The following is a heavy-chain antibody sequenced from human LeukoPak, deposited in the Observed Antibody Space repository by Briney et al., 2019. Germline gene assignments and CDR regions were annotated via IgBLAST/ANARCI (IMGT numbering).Heavy chain of an antibody. CDR2: IYTSGST. CDR1: GGSISSYY. V-gene: IGHV4-4*07. Sequence: KPSQTLSLTCTVSGGSISSYYWNWIRQPAGKGLEWIGRIYTSGSTNYNPSLKSRVTMSVDTSKNQFSLKLSSVTAADTAVYYCARGVEQWLVPYFDYWGQGTLVTVSS. J-gene: IGHJ4*02. CDR3: ARGVEQWLVPYFDY. D-gene: IGHD6-19*01.